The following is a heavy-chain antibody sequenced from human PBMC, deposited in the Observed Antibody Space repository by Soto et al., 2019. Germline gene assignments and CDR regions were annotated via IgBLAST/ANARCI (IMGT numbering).Heavy chain of an antibody. CDR3: ARDGGSSWYRDWFDP. CDR2: IYYSGST. D-gene: IGHD6-13*01. Sequence: PSETLSLTCTVSGGSISSGDYYWSWIRQPPGKGLEWIGYIYYSGSTYYNPSLKSRVTISVDTSKNQFSLKLSSVTAADTAVYYCARDGGSSWYRDWFDPWGQGTLVTVSS. V-gene: IGHV4-30-4*01. J-gene: IGHJ5*02. CDR1: GGSISSGDYY.